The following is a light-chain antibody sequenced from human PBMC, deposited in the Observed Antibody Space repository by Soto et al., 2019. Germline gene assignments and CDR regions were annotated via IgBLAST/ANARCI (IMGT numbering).Light chain of an antibody. J-gene: IGKJ1*01. CDR1: QSIRYY. V-gene: IGKV1-5*01. Sequence: DIQRTQCPPTLSASVGDRVTITCRASQSIRYYLAWYQQMPGKAPKLLIYGASSLQSGVPSRFSGSGSGTEFTLTISSLQPDDFATYFCQHHNSYSQTFGQGTRWIS. CDR3: QHHNSYSQT. CDR2: GAS.